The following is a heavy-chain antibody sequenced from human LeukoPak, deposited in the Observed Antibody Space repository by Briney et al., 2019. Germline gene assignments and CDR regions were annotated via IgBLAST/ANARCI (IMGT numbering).Heavy chain of an antibody. CDR3: AKDPPLDYYDSSGYPDY. D-gene: IGHD3-22*01. Sequence: GGSPRLSCVASGFTFSNAWMSWVRQAPGKGLEWVSAISGSGGSTYYADSVKGRFTISRDNSKNTLYLQMNSLRAEDTAVYYCAKDPPLDYYDSSGYPDYWGQGTLVTVSS. V-gene: IGHV3-23*01. CDR1: GFTFSNAW. J-gene: IGHJ4*02. CDR2: ISGSGGST.